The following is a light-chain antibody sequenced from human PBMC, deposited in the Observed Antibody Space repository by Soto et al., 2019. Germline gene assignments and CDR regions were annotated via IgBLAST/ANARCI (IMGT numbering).Light chain of an antibody. J-gene: IGLJ3*02. V-gene: IGLV1-44*01. CDR3: AAGDDSLNGWV. Sequence: QCVLIQASSMCGTPGQRVTISCSRSSSNIGSNTVNWYQQVTGTAPKLLIYGNHERPSGVPDRFSGSKSGTSASLAISGLQSEDEADYYCAAGDDSLNGWVFGGGTKLTV. CDR2: GNH. CDR1: SSNIGSNT.